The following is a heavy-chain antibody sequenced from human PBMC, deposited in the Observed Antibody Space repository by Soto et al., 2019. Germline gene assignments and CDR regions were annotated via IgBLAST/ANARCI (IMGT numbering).Heavy chain of an antibody. CDR1: GFTVSSNY. Sequence: GGSLRFSCAASGFTVSSNYMSWVRQAPGKGLEWVSVIYSGGSTYYADSVKGRFTISRDNSKNTLYLQMNSLRAEDTAVYYCARVFPRYIVGANHDAFDIWGQGTMVTVSS. J-gene: IGHJ3*02. CDR3: ARVFPRYIVGANHDAFDI. V-gene: IGHV3-53*01. CDR2: IYSGGST. D-gene: IGHD1-26*01.